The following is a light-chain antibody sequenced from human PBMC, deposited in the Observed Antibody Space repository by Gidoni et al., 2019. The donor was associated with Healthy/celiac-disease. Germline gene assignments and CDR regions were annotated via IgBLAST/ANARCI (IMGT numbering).Light chain of an antibody. Sequence: DIQMTQSPSSLSASVGDRVTITCRASQSISSYLNWYQQKPGKAPKLLIYAASSLQSGVPSRFSGRGSGTDFTLTISSLQPEEFATYYCKQRYSTPQTFGQGTKVEIK. V-gene: IGKV1-39*01. CDR2: AAS. CDR3: KQRYSTPQT. J-gene: IGKJ1*01. CDR1: QSISSY.